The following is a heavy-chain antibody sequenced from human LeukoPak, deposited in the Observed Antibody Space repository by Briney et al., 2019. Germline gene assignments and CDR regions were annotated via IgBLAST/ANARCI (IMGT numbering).Heavy chain of an antibody. CDR1: GGSISSGGYY. CDR2: IYYSGST. V-gene: IGHV4-31*03. J-gene: IGHJ4*02. CDR3: ARGDDSSGYYCFDY. D-gene: IGHD3-22*01. Sequence: SQTLSLTCTVSGGSISSGGYYWSWIRQHPGKGLEWIGYIYYSGSTYYNPSLKSRVTISVDTSKNQFSLKLSSATAADTAVYYCARGDDSSGYYCFDYWGQGTLVTVSS.